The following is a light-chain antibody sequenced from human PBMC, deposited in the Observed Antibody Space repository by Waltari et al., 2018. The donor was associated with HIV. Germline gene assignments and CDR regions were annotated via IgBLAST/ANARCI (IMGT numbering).Light chain of an antibody. J-gene: IGKJ3*01. V-gene: IGKV1-33*01. CDR3: QQYHSIPPPT. Sequence: DIQMTQSPSSLSASVGDRVTITCQASQDISNYLNWYQQKPGKAPKILIHDASDLETGVLSRFSGSGSGTEFTFTISNLQPEDVATYYCQQYHSIPPPTFGPGTSVDI. CDR2: DAS. CDR1: QDISNY.